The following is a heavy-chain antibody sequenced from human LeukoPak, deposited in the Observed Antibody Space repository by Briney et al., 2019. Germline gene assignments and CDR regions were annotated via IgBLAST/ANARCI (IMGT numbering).Heavy chain of an antibody. D-gene: IGHD6-6*01. CDR1: GGIFSSYT. CDR3: ARAYYVSSSPYFDY. Sequence: ASVKVSCKASGGIFSSYTISWVRQAPGQGLEWMGIINPSGGSTSYAQKFQGRVTMTRDTSTSTVYMELSSLRSEDTAVYYCARAYYVSSSPYFDYWGQGTLVTVSS. V-gene: IGHV1-46*01. CDR2: INPSGGST. J-gene: IGHJ4*02.